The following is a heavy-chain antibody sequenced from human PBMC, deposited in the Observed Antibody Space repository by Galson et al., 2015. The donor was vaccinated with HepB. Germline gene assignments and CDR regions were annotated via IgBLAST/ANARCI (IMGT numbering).Heavy chain of an antibody. CDR1: GFTFSSYS. CDR3: ARDSDFWSGYYTPFDAFDI. J-gene: IGHJ3*02. CDR2: ISSSSSTI. D-gene: IGHD3-3*01. V-gene: IGHV3-48*01. Sequence: SLRLSCAASGFTFSSYSMNWVRQAPGKGLEWVSYISSSSSTIYYADSVKGRFTISRDNAKNSLYLQMNSLRAEDTAVYYCARDSDFWSGYYTPFDAFDIWGQGTMVTVSS.